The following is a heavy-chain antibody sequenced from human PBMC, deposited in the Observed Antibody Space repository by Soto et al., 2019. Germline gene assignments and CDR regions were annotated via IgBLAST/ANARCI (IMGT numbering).Heavy chain of an antibody. CDR1: GGSISSGDYY. CDR3: ALGGYYDFWSGYYPFDY. D-gene: IGHD3-3*01. CDR2: IYYSGST. V-gene: IGHV4-30-4*01. Sequence: PSETLSLTCTVSGGSISSGDYYWSWIRQPPGKGLEWIGYIYYSGSTYYNPSLKSRVTISVDTSKNQFSLKLSSVTAADTAVYFCALGGYYDFWSGYYPFDYWGQGTLVTVSS. J-gene: IGHJ4*02.